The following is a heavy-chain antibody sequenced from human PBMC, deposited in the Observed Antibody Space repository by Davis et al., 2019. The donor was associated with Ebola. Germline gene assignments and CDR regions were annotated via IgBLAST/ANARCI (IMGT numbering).Heavy chain of an antibody. J-gene: IGHJ4*02. CDR3: ARDGTGWELLLVYFDY. CDR2: ISSSSSYI. V-gene: IGHV3-21*01. CDR1: GGSISSSS. D-gene: IGHD1-26*01. Sequence: ETLSLTCTVSGGSISSSSYYWGWIRQPPGKGLEWVSSISSSSSYIYYADSVKGRFTISRDNAKNSLYLQMNSLRAEDTAVYYCARDGTGWELLLVYFDYWGQGTLVTVSS.